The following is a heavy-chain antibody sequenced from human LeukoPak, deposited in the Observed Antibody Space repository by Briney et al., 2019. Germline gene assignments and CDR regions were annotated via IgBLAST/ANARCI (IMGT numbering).Heavy chain of an antibody. V-gene: IGHV3-30*02. CDR2: IRYDGSNK. Sequence: GGSLRLSCAASGFTFSSYGMHWVRQAPGKGLEWVAFIRYDGSNKYYADSVKGRFTISRDNSKNTLYLQMNSLRAEDTAVYYCAREVVVRGVITNWFDPWGQGTLVTVSS. CDR1: GFTFSSYG. CDR3: AREVVVRGVITNWFDP. D-gene: IGHD3-10*01. J-gene: IGHJ5*02.